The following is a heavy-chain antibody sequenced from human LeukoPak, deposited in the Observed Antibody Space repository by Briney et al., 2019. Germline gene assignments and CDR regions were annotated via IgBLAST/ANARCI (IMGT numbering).Heavy chain of an antibody. CDR2: ISGSGGST. J-gene: IGHJ4*02. D-gene: IGHD3-3*01. CDR1: GFTFSNYA. CDR3: AKAVLRFLEWLPYDY. Sequence: GGSLRLSCVASGFTFSNYAMSWVRQAPGKGLEWVSGISGSGGSTYYADSVKGRFTISRDNSKNTLYLQMNSLRAEDTAVYYCAKAVLRFLEWLPYDYWGQGTLVTVSS. V-gene: IGHV3-23*01.